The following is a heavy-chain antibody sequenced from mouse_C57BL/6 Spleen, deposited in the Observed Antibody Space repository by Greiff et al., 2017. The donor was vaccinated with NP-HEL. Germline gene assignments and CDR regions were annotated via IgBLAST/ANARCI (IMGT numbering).Heavy chain of an antibody. CDR2: ISGGGGNT. J-gene: IGHJ3*01. CDR1: GFTFSSYT. V-gene: IGHV5-9*01. CDR3: AREGSGPFAY. Sequence: EVHLVESGGGLVKPGGSLKLSCAASGFTFSSYTMSWVRQTPEKRLEWVATISGGGGNTYYPDSVKGRFTISRDNAKNTLYLQMSSLRSEDTALYYCAREGSGPFAYWGQGTLVTVSA.